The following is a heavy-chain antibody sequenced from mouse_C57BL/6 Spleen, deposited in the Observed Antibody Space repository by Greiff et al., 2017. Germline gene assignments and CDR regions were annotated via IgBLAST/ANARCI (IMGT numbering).Heavy chain of an antibody. D-gene: IGHD6-1*01. CDR1: GYAISSYW. V-gene: IGHV1-80*01. J-gene: IGHJ4*01. CDR2: IYPGDGDT. Sequence: VQLQQSGAELVKPGASVKISCKASGYAISSYWMNWVKQRPGKGLEWIGQIYPGDGDTNYNGKFKGKATLTADKSSSTAYMQLRSLTSEDTAVYFCARTWAGEGYAMDYWGQGTSVTVSS. CDR3: ARTWAGEGYAMDY.